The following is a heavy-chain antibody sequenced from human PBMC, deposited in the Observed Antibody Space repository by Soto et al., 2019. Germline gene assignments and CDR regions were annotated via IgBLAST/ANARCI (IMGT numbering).Heavy chain of an antibody. V-gene: IGHV4-34*01. CDR3: ARGFGGDDYGYYRCYYFYMDV. Sequence: QVQLQQWGAGLLKPSETLSLTCAVYGGSFSGYYWSWIRQPPGKGLEWIGEINHSGSTNYNPSLKSRVLISVDTSKNQFYVKLSSVTAADTSVYYCARGFGGDDYGYYRCYYFYMDVGGKGTTVTVSS. CDR1: GGSFSGYY. J-gene: IGHJ6*03. D-gene: IGHD4-17*01. CDR2: INHSGST.